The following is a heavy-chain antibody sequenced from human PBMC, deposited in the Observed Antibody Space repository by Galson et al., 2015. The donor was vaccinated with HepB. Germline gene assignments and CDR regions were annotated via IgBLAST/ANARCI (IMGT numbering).Heavy chain of an antibody. V-gene: IGHV1-69*13. D-gene: IGHD6-25*01. J-gene: IGHJ4*02. Sequence: SVKVSCKASGGTFSNYTINWVRQAPGQGLEWMGGIIPMFGTSNYAPEFQGRVTITADESTSTAYIELSSLRSEDTAVFYCVTSRTAAAGDYWGQGTLVTVSS. CDR1: GGTFSNYT. CDR2: IIPMFGTS. CDR3: VTSRTAAAGDY.